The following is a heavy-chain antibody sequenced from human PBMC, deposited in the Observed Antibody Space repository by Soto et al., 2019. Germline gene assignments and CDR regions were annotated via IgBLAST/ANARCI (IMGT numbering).Heavy chain of an antibody. CDR2: ISYDGSNK. J-gene: IGHJ6*02. CDR3: AKDPLYYDFWSGWGPIYYYYGMDV. CDR1: GFTFSSYG. D-gene: IGHD3-3*01. V-gene: IGHV3-30*18. Sequence: GGSLRLSCAASGFTFSSYGMHWVRQAPGKGLEWVAVISYDGSNKYYADSVKGRFTISRDNSKNTLYLQMNSLRAEDTAVYYCAKDPLYYDFWSGWGPIYYYYGMDVWGQGTTVTVSS.